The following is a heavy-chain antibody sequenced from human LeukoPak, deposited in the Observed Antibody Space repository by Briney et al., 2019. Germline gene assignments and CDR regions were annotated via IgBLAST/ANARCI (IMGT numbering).Heavy chain of an antibody. V-gene: IGHV4-59*01. J-gene: IGHJ1*01. Sequence: SETLSLTCTVSGGSLGRYYWSWIRQPPGKGLEWIGYIYYSGSTSYNPPLKSRVTMSVDTSKNQFSLNLSSVTAADTAVYYCARGIDYGDFQHWGQGTLVTVSS. CDR1: GGSLGRYY. CDR3: ARGIDYGDFQH. D-gene: IGHD4-17*01. CDR2: IYYSGST.